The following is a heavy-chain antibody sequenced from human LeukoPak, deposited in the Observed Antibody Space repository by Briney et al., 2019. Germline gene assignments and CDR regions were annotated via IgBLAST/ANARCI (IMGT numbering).Heavy chain of an antibody. D-gene: IGHD4-17*01. CDR3: ARDYGDYENAFDI. Sequence: PSETLSLTCTVSGYSISSGYYWGWIRQPPGKGLEWIGSIYHSGSTYYNPSLKSRVTISVDTSKNQFSLKLSSVTAADTAVYYCARDYGDYENAFDIWGQGTMVTVSS. J-gene: IGHJ3*02. CDR1: GYSISSGYY. CDR2: IYHSGST. V-gene: IGHV4-38-2*02.